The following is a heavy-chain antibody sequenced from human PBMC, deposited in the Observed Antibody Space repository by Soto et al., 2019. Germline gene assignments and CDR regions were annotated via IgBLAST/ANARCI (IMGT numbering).Heavy chain of an antibody. Sequence: GGSLRLSCAASGFIFSNYAMNWVRQAPGKGLEWVSFVSANAGGTFYADSVKGRFSISRDNSKNILYLQMNNLRAEDTAIYYCSKGRLSFDFWGQGTQVTVSS. CDR1: GFIFSNYA. J-gene: IGHJ4*02. CDR3: SKGRLSFDF. V-gene: IGHV3-23*01. CDR2: VSANAGGT.